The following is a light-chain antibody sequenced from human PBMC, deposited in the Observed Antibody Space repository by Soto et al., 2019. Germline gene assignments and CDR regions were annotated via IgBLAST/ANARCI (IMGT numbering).Light chain of an antibody. CDR3: QQYSSYLIT. CDR2: DAS. J-gene: IGKJ4*01. V-gene: IGKV1-5*01. CDR1: QSISSW. Sequence: DIQMTPSPSTLSASVVDRVTITCRASQSISSWLAWYQQKPGKDPKLLIYDASSLESGVPSRFSGSGSGTEFTLTISSLQPDDFATYHCQQYSSYLITFGGGTKVDIK.